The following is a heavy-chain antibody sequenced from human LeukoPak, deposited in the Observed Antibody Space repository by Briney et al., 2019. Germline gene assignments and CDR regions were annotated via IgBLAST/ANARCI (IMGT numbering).Heavy chain of an antibody. CDR2: IYTSGST. V-gene: IGHV4-4*07. J-gene: IGHJ4*02. CDR1: GGTISSYY. D-gene: IGHD1-26*01. CDR3: ARDPGSSYFDY. Sequence: SETLSLTCSGSGGTISSYYWGWIRQPPGKGLEWIGRIYTSGSTNYNPSLKSRVTISVDKSKNQFSLKLSSVTAADTAVYYCARDPGSSYFDYWGQGTLVTVSS.